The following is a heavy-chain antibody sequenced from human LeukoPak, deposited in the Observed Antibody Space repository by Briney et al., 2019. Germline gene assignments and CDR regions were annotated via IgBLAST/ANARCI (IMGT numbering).Heavy chain of an antibody. V-gene: IGHV4-34*01. J-gene: IGHJ4*02. D-gene: IGHD2-15*01. CDR1: GGSFSAYY. Sequence: SETLSLTCAVYGGSFSAYYWSWIRQPPGEGLEWIGEINHSGSTYYNPSLKSRVTISVDTSKNQFSLKLSCVTAADTAVYYCASQGPVAATFFDSWGQGILVTVSS. CDR3: ASQGPVAATFFDS. CDR2: INHSGST.